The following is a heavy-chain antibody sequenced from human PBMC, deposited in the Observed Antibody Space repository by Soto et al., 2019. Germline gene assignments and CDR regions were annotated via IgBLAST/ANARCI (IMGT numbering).Heavy chain of an antibody. D-gene: IGHD5-12*01. J-gene: IGHJ6*02. CDR2: ISYDGSNK. CDR3: ARELRGGMDGYNHYYYYGMDV. Sequence: GGSLRLSCAASGFTFSSYAMHWVRQAPGKGLEWVAVISYDGSNKYYADSVKGRFTISRDNSKNTLYLQMNSLRAEDTAVYYCARELRGGMDGYNHYYYYGMDVWGQGTTVTVSS. V-gene: IGHV3-30-3*01. CDR1: GFTFSSYA.